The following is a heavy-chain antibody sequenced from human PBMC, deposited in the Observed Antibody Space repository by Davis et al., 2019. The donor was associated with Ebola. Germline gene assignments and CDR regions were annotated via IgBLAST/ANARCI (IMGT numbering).Heavy chain of an antibody. J-gene: IGHJ2*01. Sequence: GESLKISCATSGFTFSGYGMHWFRQPPGKGLEWISYISSRTGNIYYADSVTGRFTISRHNSKNTLFLQMNSLRAEDTAVYYCAKDQDNSSWYLSWYFDLWGRGTLVTVSS. V-gene: IGHV3-48*01. CDR3: AKDQDNSSWYLSWYFDL. CDR2: ISSRTGNI. CDR1: GFTFSGYG. D-gene: IGHD6-13*01.